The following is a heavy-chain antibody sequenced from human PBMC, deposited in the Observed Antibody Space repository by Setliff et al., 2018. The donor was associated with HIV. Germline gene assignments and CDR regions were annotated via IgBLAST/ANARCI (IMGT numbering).Heavy chain of an antibody. Sequence: SETLSLTCTVSGGSISSGSYYWSWIRQPAGKGLEWIGRIYTSGSTYYNPSLKSRVIISVDTSKNQFSLKLNSVTAADTAIYYCARAGMGALRSLFDYWGQGTLVTVSS. J-gene: IGHJ4*02. D-gene: IGHD1-26*01. CDR2: IYTSGST. V-gene: IGHV4-61*02. CDR1: GGSISSGSYY. CDR3: ARAGMGALRSLFDY.